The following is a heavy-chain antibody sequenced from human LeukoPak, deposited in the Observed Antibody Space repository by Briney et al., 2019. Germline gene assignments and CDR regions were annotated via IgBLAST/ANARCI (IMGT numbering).Heavy chain of an antibody. J-gene: IGHJ5*02. CDR3: ARDSDYSGNGNGDWFDP. CDR1: GFRFTIFG. CDR2: ISTYIGVT. D-gene: IGHD4-11*01. V-gene: IGHV1-18*04. Sequence: ASVKVSRKASGFRFTIFGVSWVRQAPGQGVEWMGWISTYIGVTHYAEKFEDRVTMTIDTSTTTAYMELRSLRYDDTAVYYCARDSDYSGNGNGDWFDPWGQGTVVTVSS.